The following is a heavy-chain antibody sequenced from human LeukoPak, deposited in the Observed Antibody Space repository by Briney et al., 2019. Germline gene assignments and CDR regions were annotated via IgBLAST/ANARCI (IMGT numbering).Heavy chain of an antibody. D-gene: IGHD5-12*01. J-gene: IGHJ4*02. CDR3: ARDPASRGYSGYDMDY. CDR1: GFTVSSYS. CDR2: ISSSSSYI. Sequence: GGSLRLSCAASGFTVSSYSMNWVRQAPGKGLEWVSSISSSSSYIYYADSVKGRFTISRDNAKNSLYLQMNSLRAEDTAVYYCARDPASRGYSGYDMDYWGQGTLVTVSS. V-gene: IGHV3-21*01.